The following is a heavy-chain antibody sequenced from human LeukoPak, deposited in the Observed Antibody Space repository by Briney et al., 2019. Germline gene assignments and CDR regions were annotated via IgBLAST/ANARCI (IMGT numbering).Heavy chain of an antibody. Sequence: GGSLRLSCAASGFTFSSYGMHWVRQAPGKGLEWVAFIRYDGSNKYYADSVKGRFTISRDNSKNTLYLQMNSLRAKDTAVYYCAKDTRKVVGATFDYWGQGTLVTVSS. D-gene: IGHD1-26*01. J-gene: IGHJ4*02. CDR1: GFTFSSYG. V-gene: IGHV3-30*02. CDR2: IRYDGSNK. CDR3: AKDTRKVVGATFDY.